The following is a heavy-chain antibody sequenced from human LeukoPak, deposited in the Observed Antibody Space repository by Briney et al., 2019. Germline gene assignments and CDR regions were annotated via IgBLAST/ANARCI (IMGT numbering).Heavy chain of an antibody. CDR2: INPNSGGT. Sequence: ASVKGSCKXSGYTFTCYYMHWVRQAPGQGGEWMGWINPNSGGTNYAPKFQGRVTMTRDTSISTAYMELSRLRSDDTAVYYCARGEQLLLPDYWGQGTLVTVSS. CDR3: ARGEQLLLPDY. V-gene: IGHV1-2*02. CDR1: GYTFTCYY. J-gene: IGHJ4*02. D-gene: IGHD6-13*01.